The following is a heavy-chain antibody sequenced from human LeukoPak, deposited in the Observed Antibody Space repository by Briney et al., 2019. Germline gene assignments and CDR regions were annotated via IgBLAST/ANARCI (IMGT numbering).Heavy chain of an antibody. D-gene: IGHD1-14*01. Sequence: SETLSLTCAVYGGSFSGYYWSWIRQPPGKGLEWIAEINHSGSTNYNPSLKSRVTISVDTSKNQFSLKLSSVTAADTAVYYCARDRSSYFDYWGQGTLVTVSS. CDR2: INHSGST. V-gene: IGHV4-34*01. J-gene: IGHJ4*02. CDR3: ARDRSSYFDY. CDR1: GGSFSGYY.